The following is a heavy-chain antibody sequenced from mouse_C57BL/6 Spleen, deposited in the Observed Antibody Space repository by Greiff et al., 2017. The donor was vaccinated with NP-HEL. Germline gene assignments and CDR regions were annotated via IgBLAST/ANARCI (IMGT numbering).Heavy chain of an antibody. CDR2: IHPNSGST. CDR1: GYTFTSYW. D-gene: IGHD2-5*01. J-gene: IGHJ1*03. V-gene: IGHV1-64*01. CDR3: AYYSNYWYFDV. Sequence: QVQLQQPGAELVKPGASVKLSCKASGYTFTSYWMHWVRQRPGQGLEWIGMIHPNSGSTNYNEKFKSKATLTVDKSSSTAYMQLSSLTSEDSAVYYCAYYSNYWYFDVWGTGTTVTVSS.